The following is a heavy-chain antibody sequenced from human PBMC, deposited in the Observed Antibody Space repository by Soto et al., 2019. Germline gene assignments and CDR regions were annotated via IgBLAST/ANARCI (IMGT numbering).Heavy chain of an antibody. Sequence: SETLSLACTVSGASISSGDYFWSWIRQSPGKGLQWIGYIYDSGSSYYNPSLKSRVTMSVDTSKNQFSLKLSSVTAADTAVYYCAREKGYISGPKNFDYWGQGTLVTVSS. CDR1: GASISSGDYF. CDR3: AREKGYISGPKNFDY. V-gene: IGHV4-30-4*01. CDR2: IYDSGSS. D-gene: IGHD5-12*01. J-gene: IGHJ4*02.